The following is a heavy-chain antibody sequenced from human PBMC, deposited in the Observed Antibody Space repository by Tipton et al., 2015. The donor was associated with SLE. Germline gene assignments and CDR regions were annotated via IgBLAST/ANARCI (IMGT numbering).Heavy chain of an antibody. CDR1: GGSISSYY. CDR2: IYYSGST. CDR3: ARGDGYNFDY. V-gene: IGHV4-59*08. J-gene: IGHJ4*02. D-gene: IGHD5-24*01. Sequence: LRLSCTVSGGSISSYYWSWIRQPPGKGLEWIGYIYYSGSTYYNPSLKSRVTISVDTSKNQFSLKLSSVTAADTAVYYCARGDGYNFDYWGQGTLVTVSS.